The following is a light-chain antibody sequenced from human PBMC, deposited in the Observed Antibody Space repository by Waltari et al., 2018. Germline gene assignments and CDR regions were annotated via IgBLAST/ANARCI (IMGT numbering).Light chain of an antibody. J-gene: IGLJ1*01. Sequence: QSVLTQPPSLSGAPGQRVTISCTGSSSNIGAGYGVQWYQQFPGKAPKLLIYDNTKRPSWVPARFSCSTSGPSSSLAITVPQAEDEADYYCQSYDSSLRGFYVFGTGTKVTV. CDR1: SSNIGAGYG. CDR3: QSYDSSLRGFYV. CDR2: DNT. V-gene: IGLV1-40*01.